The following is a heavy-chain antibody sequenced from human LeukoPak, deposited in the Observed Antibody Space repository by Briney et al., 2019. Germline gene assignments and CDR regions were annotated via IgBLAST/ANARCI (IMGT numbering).Heavy chain of an antibody. D-gene: IGHD3-22*01. CDR2: INWNSGSI. Sequence: GGSLRLSCAASEFTFDDYAMHWVRQAPGKGLEWVSGINWNSGSIGYADSVKGRFTISRDNAKNSLYPQMNSLRAEDTALYYCAKDIGSSGYYYPDYWGQGTLVTVSS. V-gene: IGHV3-9*01. J-gene: IGHJ4*02. CDR1: EFTFDDYA. CDR3: AKDIGSSGYYYPDY.